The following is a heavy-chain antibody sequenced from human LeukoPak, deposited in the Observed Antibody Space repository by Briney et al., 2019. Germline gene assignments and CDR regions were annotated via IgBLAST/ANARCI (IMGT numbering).Heavy chain of an antibody. Sequence: PSETLSLTCTVSGGSISSSSYYWGWIRQPPGKGLEWIGSIYYSGSTYYNPSLKSRVTISVDTSKNQFSLKLSSVTAADTAVYYCARVGYSSSWYERYNWFDPWGQGTLVTVSS. J-gene: IGHJ5*02. V-gene: IGHV4-39*07. CDR2: IYYSGST. D-gene: IGHD6-13*01. CDR3: ARVGYSSSWYERYNWFDP. CDR1: GGSISSSSYY.